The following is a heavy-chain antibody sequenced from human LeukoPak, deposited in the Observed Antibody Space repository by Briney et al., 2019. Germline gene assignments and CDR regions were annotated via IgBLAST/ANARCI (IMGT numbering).Heavy chain of an antibody. Sequence: PSETLSLTCTVSGGSISSCYWSWIRQPPGKGLEWIGYIYYSGSTNYNPSLKGRVTISVDTSKNQFSLRLSSVTAADTAVYYCARAQYYYYYYMDVWGKGTTVTVSS. J-gene: IGHJ6*03. CDR1: GGSISSCY. CDR3: ARAQYYYYYYMDV. V-gene: IGHV4-59*01. CDR2: IYYSGST.